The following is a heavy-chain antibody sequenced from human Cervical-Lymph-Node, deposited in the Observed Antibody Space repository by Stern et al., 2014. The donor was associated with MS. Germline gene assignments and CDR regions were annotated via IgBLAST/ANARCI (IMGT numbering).Heavy chain of an antibody. D-gene: IGHD3-22*01. J-gene: IGHJ4*02. CDR1: GGTFSNYA. V-gene: IGHV1-69*01. Sequence: QLVQSGAEVKKPGSSVTVSCKASGGTFSNYAITWFRQAPGRGLEWMGDTNPLFGTTNYEQKFQGRVTMTAHESTATAYMELSGLRSEDTAVYYCAGDRHSSGFDHWGQGTLVTVSS. CDR2: TNPLFGTT. CDR3: AGDRHSSGFDH.